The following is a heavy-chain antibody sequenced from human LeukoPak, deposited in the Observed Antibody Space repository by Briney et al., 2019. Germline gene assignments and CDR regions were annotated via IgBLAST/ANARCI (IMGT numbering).Heavy chain of an antibody. V-gene: IGHV4-34*01. J-gene: IGHJ4*02. CDR3: ARAAHTVTTDLLLDY. CDR1: GGSFGGYY. D-gene: IGHD4-17*01. Sequence: SETLSLTCAVYGGSFGGYYWSWIRQPPGRGLGWIGEFNHSGSTNYNPSLKSRVTISVDTSKNQFSLKLSSVAAADTAVYYCARAAHTVTTDLLLDYWGQGTLVTVSS. CDR2: FNHSGST.